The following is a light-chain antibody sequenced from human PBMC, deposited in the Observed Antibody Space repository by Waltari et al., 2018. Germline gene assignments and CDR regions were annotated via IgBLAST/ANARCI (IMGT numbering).Light chain of an antibody. J-gene: IGLJ2*01. CDR1: SSDVGGYNL. Sequence: QSALTQPASVSGSPGQSITLSCTGTSSDVGGYNLVSWYQQHPGKAPKLMIYEGSKRPSGVSNRFSGSKAGNTASLRISGLQAEDEADYYCCSYAGSSTFEVFGGGTKLTVL. V-gene: IGLV2-23*03. CDR2: EGS. CDR3: CSYAGSSTFEV.